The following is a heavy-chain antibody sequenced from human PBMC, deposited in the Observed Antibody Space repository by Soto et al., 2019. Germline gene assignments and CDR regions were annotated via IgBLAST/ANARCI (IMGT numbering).Heavy chain of an antibody. CDR3: ARGGGVGVAGSAAFDM. D-gene: IGHD3-3*01. Sequence: VQSGAVVKKPGASVTVSCSASGYPVTAYYMHWVRQAPGRGLEWMGGINPATGAAKYTQTFQGRVTMTRGTSTSTVLMELSGLTSEDTAVFYCARGGGVGVAGSAAFDMWGQGTVVTVSS. V-gene: IGHV1-2*02. CDR2: INPATGAA. CDR1: GYPVTAYY. J-gene: IGHJ3*02.